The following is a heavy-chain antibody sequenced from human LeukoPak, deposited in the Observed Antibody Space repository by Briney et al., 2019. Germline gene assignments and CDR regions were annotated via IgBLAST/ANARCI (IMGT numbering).Heavy chain of an antibody. V-gene: IGHV4-59*08. Sequence: SETLSLTCSVSGGSISSYDWSWLRHPPGKGLEGIGYFSYIRSTNYNRSLKSRVTMSVDTSKNQLSLKLNSVTAADPAVYYCARVGDGWRAAFDIWGQGTMVTVSS. CDR3: ARVGDGWRAAFDI. CDR1: GGSISSYD. J-gene: IGHJ3*02. CDR2: FSYIRST. D-gene: IGHD2-15*01.